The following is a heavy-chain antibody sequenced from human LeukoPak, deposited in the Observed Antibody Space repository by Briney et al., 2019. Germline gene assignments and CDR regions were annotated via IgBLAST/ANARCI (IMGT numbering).Heavy chain of an antibody. CDR1: GFTFDSFS. V-gene: IGHV3-21*01. CDR3: ARGPSGYHNT. Sequence: GESLRLSCAASGFTFDSFSINWVRQAPGKGLEWVASISSSTTYIYYAGSVKGRFTISRDNAKNTLYLQMNSLRAGDTAVYYCARGPSGYHNTGGQGTLVTVSS. CDR2: ISSSTTYI. J-gene: IGHJ4*02. D-gene: IGHD5-12*01.